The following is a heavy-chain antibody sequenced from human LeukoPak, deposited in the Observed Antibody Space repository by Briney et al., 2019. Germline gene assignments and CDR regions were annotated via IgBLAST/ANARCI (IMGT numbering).Heavy chain of an antibody. V-gene: IGHV3-30*18. D-gene: IGHD6-13*01. J-gene: IGHJ6*02. CDR3: AKDLGIAAAGYYYYGMDV. CDR1: GFTFGTYF. Sequence: GGSLELPVEAPGFTFGTYFMNGFRKAPGKGLGGGAVIYNDGSNKYYADSVKGRFTISRDNSKNTLYLQMNSLRAEDTAVYYCAKDLGIAAAGYYYYGMDVWGQGTTVTVSS. CDR2: IYNDGSNK.